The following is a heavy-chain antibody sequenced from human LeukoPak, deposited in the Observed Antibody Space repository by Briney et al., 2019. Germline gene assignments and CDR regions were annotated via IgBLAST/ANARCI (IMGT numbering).Heavy chain of an antibody. CDR1: GRSISSSSYY. CDR2: IYYSGST. Sequence: KPSETLSLTCTVSGRSISSSSYYWGWIRQPPGKGLEWIGSIYYSGSTYYNPSLKSRVTISVDTSKNQFSLKLSSVTAADTAVYYCARHVRGIAVAGTYFDYWGQGTLVTVSS. J-gene: IGHJ4*02. D-gene: IGHD6-19*01. V-gene: IGHV4-39*01. CDR3: ARHVRGIAVAGTYFDY.